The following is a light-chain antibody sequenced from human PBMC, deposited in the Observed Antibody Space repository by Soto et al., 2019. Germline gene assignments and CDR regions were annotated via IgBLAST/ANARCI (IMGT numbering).Light chain of an antibody. CDR1: SSDVGGYNY. CDR2: DVS. J-gene: IGLJ1*01. V-gene: IGLV2-14*01. Sequence: QSALTQPASVSGSPGQSITISCTGTSSDVGGYNYVSWYQQHPGKAPKLMIYDVSNRPSGVSNRFSGSKSGNTASLTISGLQAEDETDYYCSSYTSSSTPLVFGTGTQVTVL. CDR3: SSYTSSSTPLV.